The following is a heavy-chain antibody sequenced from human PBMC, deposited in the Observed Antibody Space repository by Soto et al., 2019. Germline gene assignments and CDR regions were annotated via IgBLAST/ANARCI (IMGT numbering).Heavy chain of an antibody. CDR2: ISGSCGST. CDR1: GVTLCRLS. CDR3: AKEFRFVKGSLNFDY. V-gene: IGHV3-23*01. Sequence: AGGSPIHPRSSPGVTLCRLSLIPAPPAPRKGLEWVSAISGSCGSTYYADSVKGRFTISRDNSKNTLYLQMNSLRAEDTAVYYCAKEFRFVKGSLNFDYWGQGTLVTVSS. J-gene: IGHJ4*02. D-gene: IGHD3-16*02.